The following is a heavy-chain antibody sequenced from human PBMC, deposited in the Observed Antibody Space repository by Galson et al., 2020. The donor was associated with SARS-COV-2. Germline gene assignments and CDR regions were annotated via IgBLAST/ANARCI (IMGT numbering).Heavy chain of an antibody. CDR2: MNPNSGNT. CDR3: ARGVRRKIVVIIAEYYYYYMDV. D-gene: IGHD3-3*01. V-gene: IGHV1-8*03. Sequence: ASVKVSCKASGYTFTSYDINWVRQATGQGLEWMGWMNPNSGNTGYAQQLQGRVTITRNTSISTAYMELSSLRSEDTAVYYCARGVRRKIVVIIAEYYYYYMDVWGKGTTVTISS. CDR1: GYTFTSYD. J-gene: IGHJ6*03.